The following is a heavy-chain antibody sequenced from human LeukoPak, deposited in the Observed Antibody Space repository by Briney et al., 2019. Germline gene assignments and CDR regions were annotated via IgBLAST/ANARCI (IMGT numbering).Heavy chain of an antibody. Sequence: SETLSLTCAVYGGSFSGYYWSWIRQPPGKGLEWIGEINHSGSTNYNPSLKSRVTISVDTSKNQFSLKLSSVTAADTALYYCARRAPSHDFDDWGQGTLVTVSS. CDR3: ARRAPSHDFDD. CDR1: GGSFSGYY. CDR2: INHSGST. V-gene: IGHV4-34*01. J-gene: IGHJ4*02.